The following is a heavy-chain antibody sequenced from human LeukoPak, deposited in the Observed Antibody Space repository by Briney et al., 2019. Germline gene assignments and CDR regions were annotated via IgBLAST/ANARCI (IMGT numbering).Heavy chain of an antibody. CDR3: AKGVRDFWSGYYWDFGY. Sequence: GGSLRLSCAASGFTFRSYGMHWVRQAPGKGLEWVAFIRYDGSNKYYADSVKGRFTISRDNSKNTLYLQMNSLRAEDTAVYYCAKGVRDFWSGYYWDFGYWGQGTLVTVSS. V-gene: IGHV3-30*02. D-gene: IGHD3-3*01. J-gene: IGHJ4*02. CDR2: IRYDGSNK. CDR1: GFTFRSYG.